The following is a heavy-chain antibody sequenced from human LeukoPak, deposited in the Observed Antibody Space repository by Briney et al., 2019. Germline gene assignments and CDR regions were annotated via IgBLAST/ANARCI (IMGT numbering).Heavy chain of an antibody. V-gene: IGHV3-33*01. J-gene: IGHJ4*02. CDR2: IWYDGSNK. CDR1: GFTFSSYG. Sequence: GRSLRLSCAASGFTFSSYGMHWVRQAPGKGLEWAAVIWYDGSNKYYADSVKGRFTISRDNSKNTLYLQMNSLRAEDTAVYYCARDLGWRTAARSFDYWGQETLVTVSS. CDR3: ARDLGWRTAARSFDY. D-gene: IGHD6-6*01.